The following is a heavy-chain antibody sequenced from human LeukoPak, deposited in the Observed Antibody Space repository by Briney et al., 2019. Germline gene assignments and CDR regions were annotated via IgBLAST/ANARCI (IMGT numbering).Heavy chain of an antibody. V-gene: IGHV3-48*01. J-gene: IGHJ4*02. D-gene: IGHD5/OR15-5a*01. CDR1: GFTVNTYD. CDR3: AGYGVYPY. Sequence: PGGSLRLSCAASGFTVNTYDMHWVRQAPGGGPQWIAYFGISGTIYYADSVRGRFTISRDSAKNPLYLQMNGLRVDDTAIYYCAGYGVYPYWGQGTPVTVSS. CDR2: FGISGTI.